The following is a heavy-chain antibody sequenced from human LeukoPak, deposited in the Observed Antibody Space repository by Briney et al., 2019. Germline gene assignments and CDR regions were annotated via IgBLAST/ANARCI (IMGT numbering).Heavy chain of an antibody. CDR1: GDSISSSNW. V-gene: IGHV4-4*02. CDR3: ARGDSGWSQFDY. Sequence: KASETLSLTCAVSGDSISSSNWWNWVRQPPGKGLEWIGEIYHSGSTNYNPSLKSRVTISVDKSKNQFSLKLTSVTAADTAVYYCARGDSGWSQFDYWGQGTLVTVSS. J-gene: IGHJ4*02. CDR2: IYHSGST. D-gene: IGHD6-19*01.